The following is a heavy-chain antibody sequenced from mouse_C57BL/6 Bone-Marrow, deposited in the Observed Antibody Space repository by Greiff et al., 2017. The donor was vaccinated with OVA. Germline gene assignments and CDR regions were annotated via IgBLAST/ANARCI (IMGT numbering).Heavy chain of an antibody. CDR3: AHYYGSSYGFAY. CDR2: IDPNSGGT. CDR1: GYTFTSYW. V-gene: IGHV1-72*01. Sequence: QLQQPGAELVKPGASVKLSCKASGYTFTSYWMHWVKQRPGRGLEWIGRIDPNSGGTKYNEKFKSKATLTVDKPDSTAYMQLSSLTSEDTADDYCAHYYGSSYGFAYWGQGTLVTVSA. J-gene: IGHJ3*01. D-gene: IGHD1-1*01.